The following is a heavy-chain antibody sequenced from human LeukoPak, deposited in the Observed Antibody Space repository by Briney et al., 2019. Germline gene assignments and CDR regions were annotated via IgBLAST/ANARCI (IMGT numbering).Heavy chain of an antibody. V-gene: IGHV3-48*01. J-gene: IGHJ4*02. CDR1: GFTFSSYS. CDR3: ARDGGGYDRTNYFDY. CDR2: ISSSSSTI. Sequence: PGGSLRLSCAASGFTFSSYSMNWVRQAPGKGLEWVSYISSSSSTIYYADSVKGRFTISRANAKNSLYLQMNSLRAEDTAVYYCARDGGGYDRTNYFDYWGQGTLVTVSS. D-gene: IGHD5-12*01.